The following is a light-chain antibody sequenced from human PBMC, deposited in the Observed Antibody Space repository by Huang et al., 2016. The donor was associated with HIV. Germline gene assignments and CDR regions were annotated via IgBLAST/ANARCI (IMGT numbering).Light chain of an antibody. J-gene: IGKJ1*01. CDR3: QQTYSSPPWT. V-gene: IGKV1-39*01. Sequence: DIQMTQSPSSLSASVGDRVTITCRASQTITNYLNWYLQIPGKAPKLLIYAASGLQSGVPSMFSGSGSGTNFTLTIRSLQPEDFATYYCQQTYSSPPWTFGQGTKVEIK. CDR2: AAS. CDR1: QTITNY.